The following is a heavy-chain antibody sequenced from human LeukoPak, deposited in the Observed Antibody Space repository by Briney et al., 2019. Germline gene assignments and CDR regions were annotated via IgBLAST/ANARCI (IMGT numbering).Heavy chain of an antibody. Sequence: SETLSLTCTVSGGSITTYYWTWIRQPPGKGLEWIGYINYSGSTNYNPSLKSRVTVSVDTSKNQFSLKLSSVTAADTAVYYCARAQLNLLVDFGMDVWGQGTTVTVSS. D-gene: IGHD1-1*01. CDR2: INYSGST. V-gene: IGHV4-59*01. CDR3: ARAQLNLLVDFGMDV. CDR1: GGSITTYY. J-gene: IGHJ6*02.